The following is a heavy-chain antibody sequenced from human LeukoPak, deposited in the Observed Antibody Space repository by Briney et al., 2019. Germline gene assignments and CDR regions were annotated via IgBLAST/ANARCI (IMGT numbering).Heavy chain of an antibody. CDR3: ARAPGIVGATRLTFDP. Sequence: PSETLSLTCTVSGGSISSSSHYWGWIRQPTGKGREWIGSIYHSGSTYYNPSLKSRVTISVDTSKNQFSLKLSSVTAADTAVYYCARAPGIVGATRLTFDPWGQGTLVTVSS. CDR1: GGSISSSSHY. V-gene: IGHV4-39*07. CDR2: IYHSGST. J-gene: IGHJ5*02. D-gene: IGHD1-26*01.